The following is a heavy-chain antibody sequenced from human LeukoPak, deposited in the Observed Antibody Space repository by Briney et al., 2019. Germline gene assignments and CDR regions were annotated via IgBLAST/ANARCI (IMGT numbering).Heavy chain of an antibody. CDR3: AKESALYDSSGYLDY. CDR2: ISYDGSNK. D-gene: IGHD3-22*01. V-gene: IGHV3-30*18. CDR1: GFTFSSYA. Sequence: GGSLRLSCAASGFTFSSYAMSWVRQAPGKGLEWVAVISYDGSNKYYADSVKGRFTISRDNSKNTLYLQMNSLRAEDTAVYYCAKESALYDSSGYLDYWGQGTLVTVSS. J-gene: IGHJ4*02.